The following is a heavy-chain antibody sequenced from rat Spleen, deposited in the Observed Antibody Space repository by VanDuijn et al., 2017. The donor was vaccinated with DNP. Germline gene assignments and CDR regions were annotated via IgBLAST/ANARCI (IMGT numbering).Heavy chain of an antibody. D-gene: IGHD1-11*01. V-gene: IGHV2-30*01. J-gene: IGHJ4*01. Sequence: QVQLKESGPGLVQPSQTLSLACTVSGFSLTSYHVHWVRQPSGKGLEWMGVIWTGGSTDYNSALKSRLSISRDTSKSQVFLKMNSLQTEDIATYYCARGGGLNYYVMDAWGQGASVTVSS. CDR1: GFSLTSYH. CDR2: IWTGGST. CDR3: ARGGGLNYYVMDA.